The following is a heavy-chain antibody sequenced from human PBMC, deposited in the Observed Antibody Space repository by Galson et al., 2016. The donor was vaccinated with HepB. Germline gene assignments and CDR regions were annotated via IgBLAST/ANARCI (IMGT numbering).Heavy chain of an antibody. J-gene: IGHJ4*02. CDR2: IRGKTDGGTT. V-gene: IGHV3-15*01. CDR3: TTAFYGVFDY. Sequence: SLRLSCAASGVTFSNAWMSWVRQAPGKGLEWVGRIRGKTDGGTTEYAAPVKGRFTISRDDSKNTVYLQMNSLKTEDTAVYYCTTAFYGVFDYWGQGTLVTVSS. D-gene: IGHD4-17*01. CDR1: GVTFSNAW.